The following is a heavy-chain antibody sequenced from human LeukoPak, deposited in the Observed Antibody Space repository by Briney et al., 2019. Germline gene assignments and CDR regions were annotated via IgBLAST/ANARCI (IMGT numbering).Heavy chain of an antibody. CDR3: ARGNVVVPAAIEWGYYYYGMDV. CDR1: GGSFSGYY. Sequence: SETLSLTCAVYGGSFSGYYWSWIRQPPGKGLEWIGEINHSGSTNYNPSLKSRVTISVDTSKNQFSLKLSSVTAADTAVYYCARGNVVVPAAIEWGYYYYGMDVWGQGTTVTVS. CDR2: INHSGST. D-gene: IGHD2-2*02. J-gene: IGHJ6*02. V-gene: IGHV4-34*01.